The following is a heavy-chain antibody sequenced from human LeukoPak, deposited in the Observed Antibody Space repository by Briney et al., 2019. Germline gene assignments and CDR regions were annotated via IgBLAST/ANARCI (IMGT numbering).Heavy chain of an antibody. CDR3: AKGGLYIGTLRGFFDS. J-gene: IGHJ4*02. CDR1: GFTFSSYG. V-gene: IGHV3-30*18. D-gene: IGHD5-12*01. CDR2: ISYDGRNE. Sequence: PGMSLRLSCAASGFTFSSYGMHWVRQAPGKGLEWVAVISYDGRNEFYTDSVKGRFSISRDNSKNMVYLQMNSLTAEDTAAYYCAKGGLYIGTLRGFFDSWGQGILVTVSS.